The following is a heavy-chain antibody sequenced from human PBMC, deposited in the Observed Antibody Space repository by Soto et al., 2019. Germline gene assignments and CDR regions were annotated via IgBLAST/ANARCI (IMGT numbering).Heavy chain of an antibody. J-gene: IGHJ4*02. CDR3: AKGNSVYDLSSYYFDY. V-gene: IGHV3-23*01. D-gene: IGHD5-12*01. Sequence: GGSLRRSCAAAGFTFSSYAMRWVRQAPGKGLEWVSAISGSGGSTYYADSVKGLLTISRDNSKNTLYLQMNSLRPEDTAVYSCAKGNSVYDLSSYYFDYWGQGTLVTVSS. CDR2: ISGSGGST. CDR1: GFTFSSYA.